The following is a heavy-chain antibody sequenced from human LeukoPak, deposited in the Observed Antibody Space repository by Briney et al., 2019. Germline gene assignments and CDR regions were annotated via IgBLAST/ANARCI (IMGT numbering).Heavy chain of an antibody. CDR3: ARHFGSSYYYDSSGENNAFDI. D-gene: IGHD3-22*01. V-gene: IGHV1-2*02. J-gene: IGHJ3*02. CDR2: INPNSGGT. Sequence: APVKFSCKASGSTFTGYYMHWVRPAPGQGLEWMGWINPNSGGTNYAQKFQGRVTMTRDTSISTAYMELSRLRSDDTAVYYCARHFGSSYYYDSSGENNAFDIWGQGTMVTVSS. CDR1: GSTFTGYY.